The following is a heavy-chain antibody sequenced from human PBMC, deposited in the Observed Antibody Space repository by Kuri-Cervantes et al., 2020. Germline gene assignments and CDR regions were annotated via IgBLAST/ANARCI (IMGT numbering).Heavy chain of an antibody. V-gene: IGHV1-2*02. J-gene: IGHJ5*02. CDR3: ARGKSITMVRGVKGAFDP. D-gene: IGHD3-10*01. CDR1: GYTFTGYY. Sequence: ASVKVSCKASGYTFTGYYMHWVRQAPGQGLEWMGWTNPNSGGTNYAQKFQGRVTMTRDTSISTAYMELSRLRSDDTAVYYCARGKSITMVRGVKGAFDPWGQGTLVTVSS. CDR2: TNPNSGGT.